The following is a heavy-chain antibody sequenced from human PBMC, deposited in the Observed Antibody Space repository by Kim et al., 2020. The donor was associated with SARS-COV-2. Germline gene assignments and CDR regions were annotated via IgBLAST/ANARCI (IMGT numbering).Heavy chain of an antibody. CDR2: INSDGSST. V-gene: IGHV3-74*01. CDR3: ARDRDVGRSGWSRLDY. J-gene: IGHJ4*02. CDR1: GFIFSSSW. D-gene: IGHD6-19*01. Sequence: GGSLRLSCAASGFIFSSSWIHWVRQAPGKGLLWVSRINSDGSSTSYADSVKGRFTISRDNAKNTLYLQMNSLRAEDTAVYYCARDRDVGRSGWSRLDYWGQGTLVTVSS.